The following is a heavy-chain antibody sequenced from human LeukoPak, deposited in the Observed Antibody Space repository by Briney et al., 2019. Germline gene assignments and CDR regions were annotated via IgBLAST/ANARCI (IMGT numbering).Heavy chain of an antibody. D-gene: IGHD4-17*01. J-gene: IGHJ6*02. CDR1: GGSFSGYY. V-gene: IGHV4-34*01. CDR3: ARGPITTVSEYYYYYYGMDV. Sequence: PSETLSLTCAVYGGSFSGYYWSWIRQPPGKGLEWIGEINHSGSTNYNPSLKSRVTISVDTSKNQFSLKLSSVTAADTAVYYCARGPITTVSEYYYYYYGMDVWGQGTTVTVSS. CDR2: INHSGST.